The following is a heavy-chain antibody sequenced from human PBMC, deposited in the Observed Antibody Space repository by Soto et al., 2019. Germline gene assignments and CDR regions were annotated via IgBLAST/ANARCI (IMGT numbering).Heavy chain of an antibody. CDR3: ARDAYDYDETGGSYRN. CDR2: ISSSGSTI. CDR1: RLSFNTYK. D-gene: IGHD3-22*01. V-gene: IGHV3-48*02. J-gene: IGHJ4*02. Sequence: PGGSLTLSCAPPRLSFNTYKMNWVRQAPGKGLEWVSYISSSGSTIYYADSVKGRFTISRHNAKNLLYLQMNSLRDEDTAVYFCARDAYDYDETGGSYRNWGQGP.